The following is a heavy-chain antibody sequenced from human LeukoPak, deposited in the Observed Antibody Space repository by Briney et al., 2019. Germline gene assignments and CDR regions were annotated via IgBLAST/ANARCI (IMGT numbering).Heavy chain of an antibody. CDR3: ARSRSWYISHSDY. CDR1: GGTFSSYA. J-gene: IGHJ4*02. Sequence: SVKVSCKASGGTFSSYAISWVRQAPGQGLEWMGRIIPIFGTANYAQRFQGRVTITTDESTSTAYMELSSLRSEDTAVYYCARSRSWYISHSDYWGQGTLVTVSS. CDR2: IIPIFGTA. D-gene: IGHD6-13*01. V-gene: IGHV1-69*05.